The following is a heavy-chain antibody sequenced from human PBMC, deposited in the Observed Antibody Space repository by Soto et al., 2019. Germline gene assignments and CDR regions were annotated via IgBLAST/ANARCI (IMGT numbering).Heavy chain of an antibody. D-gene: IGHD1-26*01. Sequence: PGXSLRLACAASGFTFNDAWLNWVRQAPGKGPEWVGHIISKTDGGTTDYAAPVKGRFTISRDDSSNTLYLQMNSLKSEDTAVYYCTTSGSHQSPAYWGQGTRVTVSS. V-gene: IGHV3-15*07. CDR3: TTSGSHQSPAY. CDR1: GFTFNDAW. CDR2: IISKTDGGTT. J-gene: IGHJ4*02.